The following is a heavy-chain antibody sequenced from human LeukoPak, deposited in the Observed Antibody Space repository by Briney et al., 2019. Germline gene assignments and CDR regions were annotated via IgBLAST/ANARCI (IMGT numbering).Heavy chain of an antibody. Sequence: GGSLRLSCAASGFTFSTYDMNWVRQAPGKGLEWVSFISNSGNIIKYADSVKGRFTVSRDNAKNSLYLQMNSLRAEDTAVYYCARDQNPVAFDIWGQGTMVTVSS. J-gene: IGHJ3*02. CDR2: ISNSGNII. CDR1: GFTFSTYD. D-gene: IGHD2/OR15-2a*01. CDR3: ARDQNPVAFDI. V-gene: IGHV3-48*03.